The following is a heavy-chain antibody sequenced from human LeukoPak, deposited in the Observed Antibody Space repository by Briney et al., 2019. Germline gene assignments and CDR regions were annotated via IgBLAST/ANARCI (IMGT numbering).Heavy chain of an antibody. Sequence: PSETLSLTCTVSGGSITTGSYFWGWIRQPPGKGLWWVANIKQDGCEKYYVDSVKGRFTISRDNAKNSLYLQMNSLRAEDTAVYYCARGRYCSGGSCYGALGYYFEYWGQGTLVTVSS. D-gene: IGHD2-15*01. V-gene: IGHV3-7*01. CDR2: IKQDGCEK. CDR1: GGSITTGSYF. CDR3: ARGRYCSGGSCYGALGYYFEY. J-gene: IGHJ4*02.